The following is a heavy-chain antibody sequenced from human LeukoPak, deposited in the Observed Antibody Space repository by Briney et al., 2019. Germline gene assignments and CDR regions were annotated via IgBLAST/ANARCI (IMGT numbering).Heavy chain of an antibody. J-gene: IGHJ4*02. Sequence: ASVRVSCTGSGYTFTIYYIHWVRHAPGQGLEWMGVINPSGGSTSYAQKFQGRVTMTRDTSTSTVYMELSSLRSEDTAVYYCATSPEYSSGWYYFDYWGQGTLVTVSS. CDR3: ATSPEYSSGWYYFDY. V-gene: IGHV1-46*01. CDR1: GYTFTIYY. D-gene: IGHD6-19*01. CDR2: INPSGGST.